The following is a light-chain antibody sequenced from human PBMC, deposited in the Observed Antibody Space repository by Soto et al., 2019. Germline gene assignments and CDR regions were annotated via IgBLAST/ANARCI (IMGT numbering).Light chain of an antibody. CDR2: KAS. J-gene: IGKJ4*01. CDR3: QQYTTYPLT. CDR1: ESISNW. V-gene: IGKV1-5*03. Sequence: DIPMTQSPSSLSASVGDRVTITCRASESISNWLAWYQQKPGKAPKLLIFKASNLERGVPSRFSGSGSGTEFTLTINSLQPDDFATYSCQQYTTYPLTFGGGTKVEIK.